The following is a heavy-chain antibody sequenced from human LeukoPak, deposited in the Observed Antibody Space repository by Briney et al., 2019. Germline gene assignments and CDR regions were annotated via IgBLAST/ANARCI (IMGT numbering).Heavy chain of an antibody. CDR1: GYTFTGYY. CDR3: ARGPSNSDWSSFYYYYYMDV. Sequence: GASVKVSCKASGYTFTGYYMHWVRQAPGRGLEWMGWINPNSGGTNYAQKFQGRVTMTRDTSISTAYMELSRLRSDDTAVYYCARGPSNSDWSSFYYYYYMDVWGKGTTVTVSS. D-gene: IGHD6-19*01. J-gene: IGHJ6*03. CDR2: INPNSGGT. V-gene: IGHV1-2*02.